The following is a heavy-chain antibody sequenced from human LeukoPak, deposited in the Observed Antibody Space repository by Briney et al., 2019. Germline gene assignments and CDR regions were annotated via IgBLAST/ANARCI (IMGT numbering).Heavy chain of an antibody. CDR3: ARDLLGDDSSGYYPLDY. J-gene: IGHJ4*02. CDR1: GDFISSSSYY. V-gene: IGHV4-39*07. CDR2: INHSGST. D-gene: IGHD3-22*01. Sequence: SETLSLTCTVSGDFISSSSYYWGWIRQPPGKGLEWIGEINHSGSTNYDPSLKSRVTISVDTSKNQFSLKLSSVTAADTAVYYCARDLLGDDSSGYYPLDYWGQGTLVTVSS.